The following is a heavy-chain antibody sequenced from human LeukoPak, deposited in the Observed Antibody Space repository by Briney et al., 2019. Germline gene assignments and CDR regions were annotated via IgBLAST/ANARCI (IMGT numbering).Heavy chain of an antibody. CDR2: ISSSGSTV. J-gene: IGHJ4*02. D-gene: IGHD6-13*01. CDR3: ARPRIAASGIYPFDY. CDR1: GLTLARYE. V-gene: IGHV3-48*03. Sequence: GGSLTPLCAPSGLTLARYEIDSVRQAPGKGLEWVSYISSSGSTVYYADSVKGRFTISRDNAENSVYLQMNSLRAEDTAVYYCARPRIAASGIYPFDYWGQGTLVTVSS.